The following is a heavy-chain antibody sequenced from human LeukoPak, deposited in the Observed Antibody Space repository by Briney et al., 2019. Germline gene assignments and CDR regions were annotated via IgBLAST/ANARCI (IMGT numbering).Heavy chain of an antibody. D-gene: IGHD5-12*01. CDR2: INHSGST. CDR1: GGSFTAYW. Sequence: PSETLSLTCAVDGGSFTAYWWTWFRQPPGKGLEWIGEINHSGSTNYNPSLKSRVTISVDTSKNQFSLKLSSVTAADTAVYYCARGLFSSGYEMNWFDPWGQGTLVTVSS. V-gene: IGHV4-34*01. CDR3: ARGLFSSGYEMNWFDP. J-gene: IGHJ5*02.